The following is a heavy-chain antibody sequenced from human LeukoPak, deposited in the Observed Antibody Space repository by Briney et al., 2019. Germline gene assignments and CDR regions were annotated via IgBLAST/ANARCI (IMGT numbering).Heavy chain of an antibody. V-gene: IGHV4-28*05. CDR3: ARATYSSRGRYFDY. CDR2: VYYSGAI. CDR1: GFSISSSNW. J-gene: IGHJ4*02. Sequence: SSETLSLTCVVSGFSISSSNWWGWIRQPPGRGLEWIGYVYYSGAIYYNPSLKSRVTMSVDTSKNQVSLKLSSVTAADTAVYYCARATYSSRGRYFDYWGQGTLVTVSS. D-gene: IGHD6-13*01.